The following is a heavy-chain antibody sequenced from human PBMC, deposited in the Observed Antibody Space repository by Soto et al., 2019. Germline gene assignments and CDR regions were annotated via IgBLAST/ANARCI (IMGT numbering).Heavy chain of an antibody. CDR3: AKRLVGGSWIFGVVMYFDY. CDR1: GFTFSSYA. J-gene: IGHJ4*02. Sequence: PGGSLRLSCAASGFTFSSYAMSWVRQAPGKGLEWVSAISGSGGSTYYAESVKGRFTISRDNSKNKLYLQMNSLRAEDTAVYYCAKRLVGGSWIFGVVMYFDYWGQGTLVTVSS. V-gene: IGHV3-23*01. D-gene: IGHD3-3*01. CDR2: ISGSGGST.